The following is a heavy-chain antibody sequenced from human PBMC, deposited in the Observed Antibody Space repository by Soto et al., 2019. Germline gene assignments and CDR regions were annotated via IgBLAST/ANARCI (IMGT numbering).Heavy chain of an antibody. CDR3: ATWHEREHAYDV. CDR1: GFTISGKKY. CDR2: LYDLDGS. Sequence: PGGSLRLSCAAFGFTISGKKYVAWVRQAPGKGLEWVSALYDLDGSFYAASVKGRFTTSSYSSKTTVYLQMNDLRPDDTAVYYCATWHEREHAYDVWGQGTTVTVSS. D-gene: IGHD1-1*01. J-gene: IGHJ3*01. V-gene: IGHV3-53*01.